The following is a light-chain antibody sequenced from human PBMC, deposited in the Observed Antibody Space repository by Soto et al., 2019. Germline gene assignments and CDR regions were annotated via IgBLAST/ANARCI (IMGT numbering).Light chain of an antibody. Sequence: DIQMTQSPSSLSASVGDRVTITCRASQTISSYLNWYQQKPGKAPNLLIYAASSLQSGVPSRFSGSGSGTDFTLTISSLQPEDFATYYCQQSYSSPYSFGQGNKLDIK. V-gene: IGKV1-39*01. CDR2: AAS. CDR3: QQSYSSPYS. CDR1: QTISSY. J-gene: IGKJ2*03.